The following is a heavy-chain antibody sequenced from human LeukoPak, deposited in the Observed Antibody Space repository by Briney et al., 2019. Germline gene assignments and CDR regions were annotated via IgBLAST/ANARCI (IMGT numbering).Heavy chain of an antibody. D-gene: IGHD3-10*01. J-gene: IGHJ4*02. CDR1: GGSISSSSYY. V-gene: IGHV4-39*07. CDR2: IYYSGST. Sequence: SETLSLTCTVSGGSISSSSYYWGWLRQPPGKGLEWIGSIYYSGSTYYNPSLKSRVTISVDTSKNQFSLKLSSVTAADTAVYYCARDYQTSEWYGSGSYLWGQKTLVTVSS. CDR3: ARDYQTSEWYGSGSYL.